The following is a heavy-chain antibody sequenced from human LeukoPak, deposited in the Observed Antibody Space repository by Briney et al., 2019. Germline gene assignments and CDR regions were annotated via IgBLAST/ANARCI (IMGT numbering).Heavy chain of an antibody. CDR1: GGTFSSYA. J-gene: IGHJ4*02. CDR3: ASTSPYGSGSYFDY. CDR2: IIPIFGTA. D-gene: IGHD3-10*01. V-gene: IGHV1-69*01. Sequence: SVKVSCKASGGTFSSYAISWVRQAPGQGLEWMGGIIPIFGTANYAQKFQGRVTITADESTSTAYMELSSLRFEDTAVYYCASTSPYGSGSYFDYWGQGTLVTVSS.